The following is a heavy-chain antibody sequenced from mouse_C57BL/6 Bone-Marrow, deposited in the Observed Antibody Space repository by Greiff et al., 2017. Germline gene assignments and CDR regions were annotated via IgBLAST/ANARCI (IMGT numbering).Heavy chain of an antibody. Sequence: VQLQQPGAELVRPGTSVKLSCKASGYTFTSYWMHWVKQRPGQGLEWIGVIDPSDSYTNYNQKFKGKATLTVDTSSSTAYMQLSSLTSEDSAVYYCARVWPGFAYWGQGTLVTVSA. J-gene: IGHJ3*01. CDR2: IDPSDSYT. CDR1: GYTFTSYW. V-gene: IGHV1-59*01. CDR3: ARVWPGFAY.